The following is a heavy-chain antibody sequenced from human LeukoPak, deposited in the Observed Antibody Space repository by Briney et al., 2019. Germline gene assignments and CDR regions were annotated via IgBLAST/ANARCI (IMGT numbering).Heavy chain of an antibody. Sequence: GGSLRLSCAASGFTFSSYAMSWVRQAPGKGLEWVSAISGSGGSTYYADSVKGRFTISRDNSKNTLYLQMNSLRAEDTAVYYCAKDLEQQLVQHDAFDIWGQGTMVTVSS. CDR3: AKDLEQQLVQHDAFDI. D-gene: IGHD6-13*01. V-gene: IGHV3-23*01. CDR2: ISGSGGST. J-gene: IGHJ3*02. CDR1: GFTFSSYA.